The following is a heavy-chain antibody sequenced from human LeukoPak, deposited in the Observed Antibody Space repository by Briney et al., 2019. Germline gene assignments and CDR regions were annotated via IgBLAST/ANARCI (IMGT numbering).Heavy chain of an antibody. Sequence: GGSLRLSCVASGFSFTDYGMNCVRPTPGEGLEWGSGFSGGSTYYTDSVKGRFTISRDNSKNTLYLQMNSLRAEDTAVYYCEKEHGGGSWYEDAFDIWGQGTMVTVSS. CDR1: GFSFTDYG. J-gene: IGHJ3*02. D-gene: IGHD6-13*01. CDR2: FSGGST. CDR3: EKEHGGGSWYEDAFDI. V-gene: IGHV3-23*01.